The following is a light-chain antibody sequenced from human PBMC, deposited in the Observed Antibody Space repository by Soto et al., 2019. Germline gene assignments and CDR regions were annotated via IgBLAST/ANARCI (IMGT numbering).Light chain of an antibody. V-gene: IGKV3-15*01. CDR3: QQYNNWPGT. J-gene: IGKJ1*01. Sequence: IVMTQSPATLSMSPGERATLSCRASQSLNRDLAWYQQQPGQSPRLLIFGASIRATGIPARFSGSGSGTEFTLTIGSLQSEDCALYYCQQYNNWPGTFGQGTKVDIK. CDR2: GAS. CDR1: QSLNRD.